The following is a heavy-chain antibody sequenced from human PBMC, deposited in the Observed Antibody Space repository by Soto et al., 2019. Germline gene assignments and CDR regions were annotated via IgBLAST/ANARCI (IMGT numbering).Heavy chain of an antibody. Sequence: SETLSLTCAFSVVSISSSNWWSWVRQPPGKGLEWIGEIYHSGSTNYNPSLKSRVTISVDKSKNQFSLKLSSVTDADTAVYYCARVKKGGTYYDFWSGYYQTPTYSSYGMEVWGQGTTVTVSS. CDR1: VVSISSSNW. J-gene: IGHJ6*01. D-gene: IGHD3-3*01. V-gene: IGHV4-4*02. CDR3: ARVKKGGTYYDFWSGYYQTPTYSSYGMEV. CDR2: IYHSGST.